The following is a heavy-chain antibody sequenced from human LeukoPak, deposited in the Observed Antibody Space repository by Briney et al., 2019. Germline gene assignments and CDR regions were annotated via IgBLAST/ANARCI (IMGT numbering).Heavy chain of an antibody. J-gene: IGHJ4*02. CDR3: ARGGFSSGLDY. CDR2: IDTDGSGT. V-gene: IGHV3-74*01. Sequence: GGSLRLSCAACGIPLNNYWLHWVRQAPGKGVVWVSRIDTDGSGTIYADSVKGRFTISRDNAKNTLYLQMTSLRAEDTAVYYCARGGFSSGLDYWGQGILVTVSS. D-gene: IGHD6-19*01. CDR1: GIPLNNYW.